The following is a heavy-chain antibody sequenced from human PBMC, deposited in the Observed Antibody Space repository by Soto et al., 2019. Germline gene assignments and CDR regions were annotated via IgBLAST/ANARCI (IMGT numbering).Heavy chain of an antibody. J-gene: IGHJ3*02. D-gene: IGHD6-19*01. CDR1: GFTFSSYA. CDR2: ISYDGSNK. Sequence: QPGGSLRLSCAASGFTFSSYAMHWVRQAPGKGLEWVAVISYDGSNKYYADSVKGRFTISRDNSKNTLYLQMNSLRAEDTAVYYCARDNGKWLARDAFDIWGQGTMVTVSS. V-gene: IGHV3-30-3*01. CDR3: ARDNGKWLARDAFDI.